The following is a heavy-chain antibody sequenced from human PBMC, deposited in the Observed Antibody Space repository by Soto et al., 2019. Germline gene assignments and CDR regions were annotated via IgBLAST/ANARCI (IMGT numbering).Heavy chain of an antibody. CDR3: AKDIYSSSSGHYY. CDR1: GFTFDDYA. D-gene: IGHD6-6*01. Sequence: EVQLVESGGGLVQPGRSLRLSCAASGFTFDDYAMHWVRQAPGKGLAWVSGISWNGGNIGYADSVKGRFTISRDNAKNSLFLQMNSLRADDTALYFCAKDIYSSSSGHYYWGQGTPVTVSS. J-gene: IGHJ4*02. CDR2: ISWNGGNI. V-gene: IGHV3-9*01.